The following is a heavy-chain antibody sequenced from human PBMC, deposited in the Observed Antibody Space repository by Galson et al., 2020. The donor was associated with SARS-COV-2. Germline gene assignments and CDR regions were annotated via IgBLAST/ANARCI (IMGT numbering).Heavy chain of an antibody. D-gene: IGHD3-22*01. CDR3: ARVRTTMIVVVITSDAFDI. Sequence: ETSETLSLTCTVSGGSISSGGYYWSWIRQHPGKSLEWIGYIYYSGSTYYNPSLKSRVTISVDTSKNQFSLKLSSVTAADTAVYYCARVRTTMIVVVITSDAFDIWGQGTMVTVSS. J-gene: IGHJ3*02. V-gene: IGHV4-31*03. CDR2: IYYSGST. CDR1: GGSISSGGYY.